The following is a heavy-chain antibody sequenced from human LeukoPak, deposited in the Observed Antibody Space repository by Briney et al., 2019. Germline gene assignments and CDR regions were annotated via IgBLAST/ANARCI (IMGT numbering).Heavy chain of an antibody. CDR1: GFTFSSYS. CDR3: ARRSEFDNTHYHYFDY. V-gene: IGHV3-53*01. D-gene: IGHD2-15*01. J-gene: IGHJ4*02. Sequence: GSLRLSCAASGFTFSSYSMNWIRQAPGKGLEWVSVIYFGGSTYYADSVKGRFTISRDNSKNTLYLQMNRLRAEDTAVYYCARRSEFDNTHYHYFDYWGQGALVTVSS. CDR2: IYFGGST.